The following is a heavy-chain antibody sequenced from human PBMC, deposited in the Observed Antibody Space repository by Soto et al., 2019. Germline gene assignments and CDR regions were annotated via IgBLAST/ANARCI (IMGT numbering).Heavy chain of an antibody. CDR3: AKAPYGSGSYFQHFDY. Sequence: QVQLVESGGGVVQPGRSLRLSCAASGFTFSSYGMHWVRQAPGKGLEWVAVISYDGSNKYYADSVKGRFTISRDNSKNTLYLQMNSLRAEDTAVYYCAKAPYGSGSYFQHFDYWGQGTLVTVSS. J-gene: IGHJ4*02. CDR1: GFTFSSYG. V-gene: IGHV3-30*18. CDR2: ISYDGSNK. D-gene: IGHD3-10*01.